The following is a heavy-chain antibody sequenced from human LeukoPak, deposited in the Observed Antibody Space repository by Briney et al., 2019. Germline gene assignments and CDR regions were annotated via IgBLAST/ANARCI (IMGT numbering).Heavy chain of an antibody. CDR2: IKEDGIEK. J-gene: IGHJ4*02. Sequence: GGSLRLSCAASGFTFSNAWVSWVRQAPGKGLEGVANIKEDGIEKHYVDSVKGRFTISRDNAKNSLYLQMNSLRAEDTAVYYCARAYYYDSSSTYRPFDYWGQGALVTVSS. CDR3: ARAYYYDSSSTYRPFDY. CDR1: GFTFSNAW. D-gene: IGHD3-22*01. V-gene: IGHV3-7*04.